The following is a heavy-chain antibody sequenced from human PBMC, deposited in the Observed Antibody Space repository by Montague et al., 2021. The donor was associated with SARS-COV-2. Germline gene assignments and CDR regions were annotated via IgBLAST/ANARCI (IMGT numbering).Heavy chain of an antibody. CDR1: GGSIRSGSYN. J-gene: IGHJ4*02. Sequence: TLSLTCTVSGGSIRSGSYNWSWNRQAAGKGLVWIGRIYTRAGTYYNPSFKSRVTISIDTTKNQLTLKLSSVTAAAAAMYDCARSGEGGTSSSFDYWGQGTLVTVSS. CDR2: IYTRAGT. V-gene: IGHV4-61*02. D-gene: IGHD6-6*01. CDR3: ARSGEGGTSSSFDY.